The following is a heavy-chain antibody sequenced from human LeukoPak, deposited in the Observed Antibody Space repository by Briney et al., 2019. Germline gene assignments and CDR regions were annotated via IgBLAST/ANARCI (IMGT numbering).Heavy chain of an antibody. CDR2: IKSKPAGGTT. CDR1: GFTFSIAW. V-gene: IGHV3-15*01. J-gene: IGHJ4*02. CDR3: ATEYFGSFNF. Sequence: KPGGSLRLSCAASGFTFSIAWMSWVRQAPGKGLEWVGRIKSKPAGGTTDYAAPVKGRFTISRDDSKNTLYLQMNSLITEDTAVYFCATEYFGSFNFWGQGTLVTASS. D-gene: IGHD1-26*01.